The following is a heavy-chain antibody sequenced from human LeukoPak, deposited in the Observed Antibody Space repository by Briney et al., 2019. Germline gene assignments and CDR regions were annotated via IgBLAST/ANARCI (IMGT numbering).Heavy chain of an antibody. CDR2: INHSGST. Sequence: SETLSLTCSVSGGSITSYYWSWIRQPPGKGLEWIGEINHSGSTNYNPSLKSRVTISVDTSKNQFSLKLSSVTAADTAVYYCARGRTFRLWFRTYYFDYWGQGTLVAVSS. CDR3: ARGRTFRLWFRTYYFDY. J-gene: IGHJ4*02. V-gene: IGHV4-34*01. CDR1: GGSITSYY. D-gene: IGHD3-10*01.